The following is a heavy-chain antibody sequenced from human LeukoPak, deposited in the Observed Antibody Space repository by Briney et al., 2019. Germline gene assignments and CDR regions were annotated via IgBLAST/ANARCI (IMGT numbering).Heavy chain of an antibody. V-gene: IGHV3-7*01. CDR1: GFTLSSDW. Sequence: GGSLRLSCVVSGFTLSSDWMSWVRQAPGKGLEWVANIKKDGIEKYYVESVKGRFTISRDNAKNSLSLQMNSLRAEDTAVYYCARGRYSSRSGGYYFDIWGQGTLVTVTS. D-gene: IGHD2-2*01. J-gene: IGHJ4*02. CDR3: ARGRYSSRSGGYYFDI. CDR2: IKKDGIEK.